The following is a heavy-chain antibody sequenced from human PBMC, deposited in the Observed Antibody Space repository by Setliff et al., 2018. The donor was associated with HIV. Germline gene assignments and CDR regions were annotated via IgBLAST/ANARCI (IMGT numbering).Heavy chain of an antibody. CDR3: ARTPSYYYDSTGYSPDAFDI. V-gene: IGHV4-61*08. D-gene: IGHD3-22*01. CDR2: IYYTGST. J-gene: IGHJ3*02. CDR1: GGSISGGGYY. Sequence: SETLSLTCTVSGGSISGGGYYWSWIRQHPGKGLEWIAYIYYTGSTNYNSSLKGRVTISLDTSKNQFSLNVNSVPAADSAVYYCARTPSYYYDSTGYSPDAFDILGHGTKVTVSS.